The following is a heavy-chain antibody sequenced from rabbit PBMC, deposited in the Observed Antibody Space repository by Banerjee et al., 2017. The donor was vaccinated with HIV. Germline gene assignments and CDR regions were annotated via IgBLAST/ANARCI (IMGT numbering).Heavy chain of an antibody. CDR3: ARDLGGSSDL. D-gene: IGHD8-1*01. CDR2: IYAGSAGST. CDR1: GFSFSSYYY. Sequence: QSLEESGGDLVKPGASLTLTCTASGFSFSSYYYMCWVRQAPGKGLEWIACIYAGSAGSTCYATWAKGRFTISKTSSTTVTLQMTSLTAADTTTYFCARDLGGSSDLWGPGTLVTVS. J-gene: IGHJ4*01. V-gene: IGHV1S40*01.